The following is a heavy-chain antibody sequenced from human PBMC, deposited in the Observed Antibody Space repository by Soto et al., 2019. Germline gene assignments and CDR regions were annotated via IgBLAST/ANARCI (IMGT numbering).Heavy chain of an antibody. J-gene: IGHJ4*02. CDR2: IYHSGST. CDR3: ATAGGLGAVAADS. D-gene: IGHD6-19*01. V-gene: IGHV4-30-2*01. Sequence: QLQLQESGSGLVKPSQTLSLTCAVSGGSISSGGYSWSWIRQPPGKGLEWIGYIYHSGSTYYNPSLKSRVSISVDRSTNQFSLRLRSVTAADPAVYYCATAGGLGAVAADSWGQGTLVTVYS. CDR1: GGSISSGGYS.